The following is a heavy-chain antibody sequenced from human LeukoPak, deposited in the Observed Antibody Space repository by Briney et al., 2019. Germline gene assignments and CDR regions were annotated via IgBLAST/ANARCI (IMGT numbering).Heavy chain of an antibody. CDR2: IRSKAYGGTT. J-gene: IGHJ3*02. CDR1: GFTFGDYA. Sequence: GRSLRLSCTVSGFTFGDYAMSWVRQAPGKGLGWVGFIRSKAYGGTTEYAESVKGRFTISRDDAKSIAYLQIDSLKTEDTAVYYCTRDPRGSYGPDAFDIWGQGTMVTVSS. CDR3: TRDPRGSYGPDAFDI. D-gene: IGHD1-26*01. V-gene: IGHV3-49*04.